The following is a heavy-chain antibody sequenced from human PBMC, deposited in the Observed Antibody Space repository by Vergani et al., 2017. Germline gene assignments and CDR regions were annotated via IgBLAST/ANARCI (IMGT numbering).Heavy chain of an antibody. CDR1: GFTFSSYA. CDR2: ISGSGGST. J-gene: IGHJ3*02. V-gene: IGHV3-23*01. CDR3: GRDAFKGKPDVVDI. Sequence: EVQLLESGGGLVQPGGSLRLSCAASGFTFSSYAMSWVRQAPGKGLEWVSAISGSGGSTYYADSVKGRFTISRDNSKNTLYLQMTSLRGDYTAIYYCGRDAFKGKPDVVDIWGQGTMVTVSS.